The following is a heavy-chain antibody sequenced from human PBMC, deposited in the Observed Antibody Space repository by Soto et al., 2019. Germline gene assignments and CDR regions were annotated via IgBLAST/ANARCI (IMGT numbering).Heavy chain of an antibody. D-gene: IGHD4-17*01. J-gene: IGHJ4*02. V-gene: IGHV4-59*01. CDR1: GGSISSYY. Sequence: SETLSLTCTVSGGSISSYYWSWIRQPPGKGLEWIGYIYYSGSTNYNPSLKSRVTISVDTSKNQFSLKLSSVTAADTAVYYCARDRQPRWGDYGPEYDYWGQGTLVTVSS. CDR3: ARDRQPRWGDYGPEYDY. CDR2: IYYSGST.